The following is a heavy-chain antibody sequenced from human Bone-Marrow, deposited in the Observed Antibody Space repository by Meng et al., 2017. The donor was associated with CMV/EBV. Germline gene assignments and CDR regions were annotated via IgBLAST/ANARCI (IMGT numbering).Heavy chain of an antibody. CDR3: ARNLLVVTATDAFDI. Sequence: SVKVSCKASGGTFSSYAISWVRQAPGQGLEWMGGIIPILGIANYAQKFQGRVTITADKSTSTAYMELSSLRSEDTAVYYCARNLLVVTATDAFDIWGQGTMVTVSS. V-gene: IGHV1-69*10. CDR1: GGTFSSYA. J-gene: IGHJ3*02. D-gene: IGHD2-21*02. CDR2: IIPILGIA.